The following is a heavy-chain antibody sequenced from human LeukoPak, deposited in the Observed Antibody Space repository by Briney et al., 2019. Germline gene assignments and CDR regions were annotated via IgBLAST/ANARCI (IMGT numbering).Heavy chain of an antibody. CDR3: ARGPPTVPNFDY. J-gene: IGHJ4*02. CDR2: IIPIFGAA. D-gene: IGHD4-17*01. V-gene: IGHV1-69*06. CDR1: GGTFSSYA. Sequence: SVKVSCKASGGTFSSYAISWVRQAPGQGLEWMGGIIPIFGAANYAQKFQGRVTITADKFTSTAYMELSSLRSEDAAVYYCARGPPTVPNFDYWGQGTLVTVSS.